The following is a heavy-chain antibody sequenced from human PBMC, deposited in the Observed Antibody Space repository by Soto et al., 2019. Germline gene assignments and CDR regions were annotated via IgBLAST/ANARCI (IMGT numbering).Heavy chain of an antibody. Sequence: EVQLVDSGGGWVQPGWSLRLSCAASGFTFDSYAMHWVRQAPGKGLEWVSSISWNSGTTGYADSVKGRFTISRDNAKNSLYLQMDSLRAEDTASYYCAKELGGYSYAYDLDYWGQGTLVTVSS. V-gene: IGHV3-9*01. CDR3: AKELGGYSYAYDLDY. CDR1: GFTFDSYA. J-gene: IGHJ4*02. D-gene: IGHD5-18*01. CDR2: ISWNSGTT.